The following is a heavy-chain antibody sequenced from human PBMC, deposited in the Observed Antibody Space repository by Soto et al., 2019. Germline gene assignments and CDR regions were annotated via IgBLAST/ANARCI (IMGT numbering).Heavy chain of an antibody. Sequence: GGSLRLSCAASGFTFSSYSMNWVRQAPGKGLEWVSSISSSSSYIYYADSVKGRFTISRDNAKNSLYLQMNSLRAEDTAVYYCARELDYRGYYYMDVWGKGTTVTVSS. CDR3: ARELDYRGYYYMDV. CDR1: GFTFSSYS. D-gene: IGHD4-4*01. CDR2: ISSSSSYI. V-gene: IGHV3-21*01. J-gene: IGHJ6*03.